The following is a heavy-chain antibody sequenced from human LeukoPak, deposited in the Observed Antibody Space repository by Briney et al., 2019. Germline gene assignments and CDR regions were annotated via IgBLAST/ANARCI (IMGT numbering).Heavy chain of an antibody. CDR3: AKVPWGYDSRDPIGY. J-gene: IGHJ4*02. CDR2: ISYDGSSK. D-gene: IGHD3-22*01. V-gene: IGHV3-30*18. Sequence: GGSLRLSCAASGFTFSSHGMHWVRQAPGKGLEWVAVISYDGSSKYYADSVKGRFTISRDNSKNTLYLQMNSLRAEDTALYYCAKVPWGYDSRDPIGYWGQGTLVTVSS. CDR1: GFTFSSHG.